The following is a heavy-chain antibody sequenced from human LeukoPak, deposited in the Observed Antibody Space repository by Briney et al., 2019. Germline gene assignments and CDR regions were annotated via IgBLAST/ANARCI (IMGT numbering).Heavy chain of an antibody. D-gene: IGHD3-3*01. V-gene: IGHV3-23*01. Sequence: PGGSLRLSCAASGFTFSSYAMSWVRQAPGKGLEWVSAISGSGGSTYYADSVKGRFTISRDNSKNTLYLQMNSLRAEDTAVYYCAKASKDFWSGYHEYFQHWGQGTLVTVSS. CDR1: GFTFSSYA. CDR3: AKASKDFWSGYHEYFQH. CDR2: ISGSGGST. J-gene: IGHJ1*01.